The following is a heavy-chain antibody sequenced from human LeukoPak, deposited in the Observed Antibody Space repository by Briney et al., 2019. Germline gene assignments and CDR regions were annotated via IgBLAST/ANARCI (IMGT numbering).Heavy chain of an antibody. CDR3: ARERSKRYQLPLYYFDY. CDR1: GGSISSYY. J-gene: IGHJ4*02. D-gene: IGHD2-2*01. CDR2: IYYSGST. V-gene: IGHV4-59*01. Sequence: SETLSLTCAVSGGSISSYYWSWIRQPPGKGLEWIGYIYYSGSTNYNPSLESRVTISVDTSKNQFSLKLSSVTAADTAVYYCARERSKRYQLPLYYFDYWGQGTLVTVSS.